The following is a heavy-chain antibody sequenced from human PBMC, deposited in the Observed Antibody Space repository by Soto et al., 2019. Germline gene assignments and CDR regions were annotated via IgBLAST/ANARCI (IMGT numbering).Heavy chain of an antibody. CDR1: SGSISSSNW. CDR3: ARVGRGGDYDFWSGYYTYFDY. D-gene: IGHD3-3*01. V-gene: IGHV4-4*02. CDR2: IYHSGST. Sequence: PSETLSLTCAVSSGSISSSNWWSWVRQPPGKGLEWIGEIYHSGSTNYNPSLKSRVTISVDKSKNLFSLKLSSVTAADTAVYYCARVGRGGDYDFWSGYYTYFDYWGQGTLVTVSS. J-gene: IGHJ4*02.